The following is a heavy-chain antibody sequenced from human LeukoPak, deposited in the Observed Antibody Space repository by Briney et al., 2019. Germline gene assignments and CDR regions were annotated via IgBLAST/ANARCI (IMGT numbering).Heavy chain of an antibody. CDR2: IIPIFGTA. D-gene: IGHD4-11*01. CDR1: GGAFSSYA. Sequence: AASLKVSCKASGGAFSSYAISWVRQAPGQGLEWIGGIIPIFGTANYAQKFQGRVTITADESTSTAYMELSSLRSEDTAVYYCARDGPVTHSRGMDVWGQGTTVTVSS. CDR3: ARDGPVTHSRGMDV. J-gene: IGHJ6*02. V-gene: IGHV1-69*13.